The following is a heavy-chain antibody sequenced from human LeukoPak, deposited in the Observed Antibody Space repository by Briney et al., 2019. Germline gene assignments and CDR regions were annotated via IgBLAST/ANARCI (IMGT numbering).Heavy chain of an antibody. CDR2: IYTSGST. CDR1: GGSISSTAYS. D-gene: IGHD6-13*01. CDR3: AGQGGQYSSSWYRWFDP. Sequence: ASETLSLTCTASGGSISSTAYSWSWIRQPPGKGLEWIGYIYTSGSTNYNPSLKSRVTISVDTSKNQFSLKLSSVTAADTAVYYCAGQGGQYSSSWYRWFDPWGQGTLVTVSS. J-gene: IGHJ5*02. V-gene: IGHV4-4*09.